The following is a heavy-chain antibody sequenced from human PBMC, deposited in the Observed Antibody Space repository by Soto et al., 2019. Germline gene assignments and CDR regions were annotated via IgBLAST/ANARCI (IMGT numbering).Heavy chain of an antibody. V-gene: IGHV4-34*02. CDR2: IDRSGSP. Sequence: QVQLQQWGAGLLKPSETLSLTCAVYGGSLSGYYWSWIRQAPGKGLEWIGEIDRSGSPNYNPSLKSGVTMSGDTSKNQFALKLTSVTAADTAVYYCVRPKGLGRGVIRDWGQGMLVTVSS. CDR1: GGSLSGYY. D-gene: IGHD3-10*01. CDR3: VRPKGLGRGVIRD. J-gene: IGHJ4*02.